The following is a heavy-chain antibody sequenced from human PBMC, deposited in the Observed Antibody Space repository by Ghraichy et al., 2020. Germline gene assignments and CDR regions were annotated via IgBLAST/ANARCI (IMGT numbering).Heavy chain of an antibody. D-gene: IGHD3-22*01. Sequence: LSLTCAASGFTFSSYSMNWVRQAPGKGLEWVSYISSSSSTIYYADSVKGRFTISRDNAKNSLYLQMNSLRDEDTAVYYCARKIVEDANDAFDIWGQGTMVTVSS. V-gene: IGHV3-48*02. CDR2: ISSSSSTI. CDR1: GFTFSSYS. CDR3: ARKIVEDANDAFDI. J-gene: IGHJ3*02.